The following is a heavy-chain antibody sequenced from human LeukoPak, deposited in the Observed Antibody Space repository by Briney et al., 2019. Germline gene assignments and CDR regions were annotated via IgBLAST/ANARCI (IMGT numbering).Heavy chain of an antibody. CDR3: ARVKDIVVVPVPLDI. Sequence: GGSLRLSCAASGFTFSSYGMHWVRQAPGKGLEWVAFIRYDGSNKYYADSVKGRFTISRDNAKNTLHPQMNSLRAEDTAVYYCARVKDIVVVPVPLDIWGQGTMVTVSS. J-gene: IGHJ3*02. V-gene: IGHV3-30*02. CDR2: IRYDGSNK. CDR1: GFTFSSYG. D-gene: IGHD2-2*01.